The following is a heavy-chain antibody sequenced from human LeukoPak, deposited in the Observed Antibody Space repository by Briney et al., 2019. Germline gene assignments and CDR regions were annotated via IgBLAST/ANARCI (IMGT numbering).Heavy chain of an antibody. Sequence: SETLSLTCTVSGGSISSSNYYWAWIRQPPGKGLEWIGNIYYSGTTYYNPSLESRVTISVDTSKNQFSLKLSSVTAADTAVYYCARDQMTYYDSSGYYPPHAFDIWGQGTMVTVSS. CDR2: IYYSGTT. V-gene: IGHV4-39*07. CDR1: GGSISSSNYY. D-gene: IGHD3-22*01. CDR3: ARDQMTYYDSSGYYPPHAFDI. J-gene: IGHJ3*02.